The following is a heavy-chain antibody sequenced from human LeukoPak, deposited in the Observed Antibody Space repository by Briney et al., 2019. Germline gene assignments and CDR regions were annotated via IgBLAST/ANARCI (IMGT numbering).Heavy chain of an antibody. V-gene: IGHV4-34*01. J-gene: IGHJ4*02. CDR3: AREAAASVAERGLSN. CDR1: GGSFSGYY. D-gene: IGHD3-16*01. Sequence: PSETLSLTCAVYGGSFSGYYWSWIRQPPGKGLEWIGEINHSGSTNYNPSLKSRVTISVDTSKNQFSLKLSSVTAADTAVYYCAREAAASVAERGLSNWGQGTRFTVSP. CDR2: INHSGST.